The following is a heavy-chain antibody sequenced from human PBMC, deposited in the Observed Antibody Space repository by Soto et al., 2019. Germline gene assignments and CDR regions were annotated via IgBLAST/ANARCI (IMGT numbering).Heavy chain of an antibody. D-gene: IGHD1-26*01. CDR3: ARDGGSGSYFPFDY. Sequence: EVQLVASGGGLVQPGGSLRLSCAASGFTFSSYSMNWVRQAPGKGLEWVSYISSSSSTIYDADSVKGRFTIYRDNAKNSLYLQMNSLRDEDTAVYYCARDGGSGSYFPFDYWGQGTLVTVSS. CDR1: GFTFSSYS. J-gene: IGHJ4*02. V-gene: IGHV3-48*02. CDR2: ISSSSSTI.